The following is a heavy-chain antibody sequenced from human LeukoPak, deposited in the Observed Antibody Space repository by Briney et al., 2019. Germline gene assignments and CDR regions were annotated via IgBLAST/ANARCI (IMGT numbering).Heavy chain of an antibody. D-gene: IGHD3-22*01. V-gene: IGHV3-49*04. CDR3: TRERDYYDSSGYYYVRYFQH. J-gene: IGHJ1*01. CDR2: IRSKAYGGTT. Sequence: GGSLRLSCTASGFTFGDYAMSWARQAPGKGLEWVGFIRSKAYGGTTEYAASVKGRFTISRDDSKSIAYLQMNSLKTEDTAVYYCTRERDYYDSSGYYYVRYFQHWGQGTLVTVSS. CDR1: GFTFGDYA.